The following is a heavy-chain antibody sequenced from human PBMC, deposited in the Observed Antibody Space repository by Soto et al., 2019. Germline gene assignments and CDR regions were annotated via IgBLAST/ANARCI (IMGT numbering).Heavy chain of an antibody. D-gene: IGHD1-7*01. Sequence: ASVKVSCKSSGYGFTHYGISWVRQAPLQGLEWMVCLSGSNDNSNYAQKFQGRVTMTKHTSRSTAYMELTTRRSDDTAVYYCARVGTTTPWFDPVGQGTLVTVAS. CDR2: LSGSNDNS. V-gene: IGHV1-18*04. CDR1: GYGFTHYG. CDR3: ARVGTTTPWFDP. J-gene: IGHJ5*02.